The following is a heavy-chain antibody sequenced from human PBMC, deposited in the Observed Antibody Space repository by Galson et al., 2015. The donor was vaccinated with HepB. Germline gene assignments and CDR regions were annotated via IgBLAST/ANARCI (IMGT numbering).Heavy chain of an antibody. CDR3: AKDRSQWLVPRTGFDY. CDR2: IGGSGGST. D-gene: IGHD6-19*01. Sequence: SLRLSCAASGFTFSSYAMSWVRQAPGKGLEWVSAIGGSGGSTYYADSVKGRFTISRDNSKNTLYLQMNSLRAEDTAVYYCAKDRSQWLVPRTGFDYWGQGTLVTVSS. V-gene: IGHV3-23*01. J-gene: IGHJ4*02. CDR1: GFTFSSYA.